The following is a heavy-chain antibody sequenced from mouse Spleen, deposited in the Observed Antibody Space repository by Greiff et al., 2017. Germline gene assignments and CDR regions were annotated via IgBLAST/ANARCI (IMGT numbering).Heavy chain of an antibody. CDR1: GFNIKNTY. D-gene: IGHD2-4*01. CDR2: IDPANGNT. V-gene: IGHV14-3*01. J-gene: IGHJ2*01. Sequence: EVQLQESVAELVRPGASVKLSCTASGFNIKNTYMHWVKQRPEQGLEWIGRIDPANGNTKYAPKFQGKATITADTSSSTAYMQLSSLTSEDSAVYYCARSDDYDRSFDYWGQGTTLTVSS. CDR3: ARSDDYDRSFDY.